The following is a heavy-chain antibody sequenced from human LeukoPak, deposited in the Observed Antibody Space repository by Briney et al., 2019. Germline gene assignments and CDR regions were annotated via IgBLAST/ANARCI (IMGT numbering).Heavy chain of an antibody. J-gene: IGHJ4*02. CDR2: ISGSGGST. CDR3: AKAKTGQWLGDYFDY. V-gene: IGHV3-23*01. CDR1: GFTFSSYA. Sequence: GGSLRLSCAASGFTFSSYAMSWVRQAPWKGLEWVSAISGSGGSTYYADSVKGRFTISRDNSKNTLYLQMNSLRAEDTAVYYCAKAKTGQWLGDYFDYWGQGTLVTVSS. D-gene: IGHD6-19*01.